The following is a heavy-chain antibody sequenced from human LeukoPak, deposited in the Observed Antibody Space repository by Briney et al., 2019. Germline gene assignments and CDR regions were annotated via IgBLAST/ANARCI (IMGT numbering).Heavy chain of an antibody. V-gene: IGHV1-24*01. D-gene: IGHD6-6*01. J-gene: IGHJ6*03. CDR3: ATGEGVGSSPYYYYYYMDV. CDR1: GYTLTELS. Sequence: ASVKVSCKVSGYTLTELSMHWVRQAPGKGHEWMGGFDPEDGETIYAQKFQGRVTMTEDTSTDTAYMELSSLRSEDTAVYYCATGEGVGSSPYYYYYYMDVWGKGTTVTVSS. CDR2: FDPEDGET.